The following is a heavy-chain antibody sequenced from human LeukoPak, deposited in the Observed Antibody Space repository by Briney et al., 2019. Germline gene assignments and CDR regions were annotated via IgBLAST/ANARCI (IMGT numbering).Heavy chain of an antibody. CDR2: IYHSGST. CDR1: GYSISSGYY. Sequence: SETLSLTCAVSGYSISSGYYWGWIRQPPGKGLEWIGSIYHSGSTYYNPSLKSRDTISVDTSKNQFSLKLSSVTAADTAVYYCARVGYCSSTSCYAGALDYWGQGTLVTVSS. CDR3: ARVGYCSSTSCYAGALDY. V-gene: IGHV4-38-2*01. J-gene: IGHJ4*02. D-gene: IGHD2-2*03.